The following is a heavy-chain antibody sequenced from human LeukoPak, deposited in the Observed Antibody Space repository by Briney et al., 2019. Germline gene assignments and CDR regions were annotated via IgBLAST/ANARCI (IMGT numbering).Heavy chain of an antibody. D-gene: IGHD7-27*01. CDR3: AKGNWGSYYFDY. V-gene: IGHV3-30*02. CDR1: GFTFSSYG. Sequence: GGSLRLSCAASGFTFSSYGMHWVRQAPGKGLEWVAFIRYEGSNKYYADSVKGRFTISRDNSKNTLYLQMNSLRAEDTAVYYCAKGNWGSYYFDYWGQGTLVTVSS. J-gene: IGHJ4*02. CDR2: IRYEGSNK.